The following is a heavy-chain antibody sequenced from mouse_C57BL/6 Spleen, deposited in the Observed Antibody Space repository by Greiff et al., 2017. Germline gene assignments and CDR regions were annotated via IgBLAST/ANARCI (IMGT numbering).Heavy chain of an antibody. D-gene: IGHD1-1*01. CDR3: ARRGSSPYFDY. J-gene: IGHJ2*01. CDR1: GYTFTSYW. Sequence: QVQLQQPGAELVMPGASVKLSCKASGYTFTSYWMHWVKQRPGQGLEWIGEIDPSDSYTNYNQKFKGKSTLTVDKSSSTAYLQLSSLTSEDSAVXYCARRGSSPYFDYWGQGTTLTVSS. V-gene: IGHV1-69*01. CDR2: IDPSDSYT.